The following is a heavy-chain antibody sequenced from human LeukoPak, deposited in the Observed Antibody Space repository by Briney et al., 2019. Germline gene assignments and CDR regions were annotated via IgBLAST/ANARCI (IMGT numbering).Heavy chain of an antibody. Sequence: ASVKVSCKASGYTFSGYYMHRVRQAPGQGLEWMGWINPNSGGTNYAQNFQGRVTMTRDTSISTVYMELNSLRSDDTAVYYCARRLTGVDYWGQGTQVTVSS. J-gene: IGHJ4*02. V-gene: IGHV1-2*02. D-gene: IGHD7-27*01. CDR2: INPNSGGT. CDR1: GYTFSGYY. CDR3: ARRLTGVDY.